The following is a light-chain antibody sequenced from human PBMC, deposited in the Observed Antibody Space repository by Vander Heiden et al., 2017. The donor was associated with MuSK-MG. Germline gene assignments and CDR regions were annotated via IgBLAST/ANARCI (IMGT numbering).Light chain of an antibody. CDR2: EVT. J-gene: IGLJ2*01. V-gene: IGLV2-8*01. CDR3: ISYSGSTQVV. CDR1: SSDVGGYNS. Sequence: QSALTQPPSASGSPGQSVTISCTGTSSDVGGYNSVSWYQQHPGKAPKRMIYEVTKRPSGVPDRFSGSKSGNTASLTVSGLQAADEAHDYCISYSGSTQVVIGGGTKLTVL.